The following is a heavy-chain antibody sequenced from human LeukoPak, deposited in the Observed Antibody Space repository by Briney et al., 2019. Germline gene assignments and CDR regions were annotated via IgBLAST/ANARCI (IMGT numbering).Heavy chain of an antibody. J-gene: IGHJ4*02. CDR2: ISSSSSYI. CDR1: GFTFSSYS. D-gene: IGHD3-22*01. CDR3: ASSADYYYDSSGYSF. V-gene: IGHV3-21*04. Sequence: GGSLRLSCAASGFTFSSYSMNWVRQAPGKGLEWVSSISSSSSYIYYADSVKGRFTISRDNAKNSLYLQMNSLRAEDTAVYYCASSADYYYDSSGYSFWGQGTLATVSS.